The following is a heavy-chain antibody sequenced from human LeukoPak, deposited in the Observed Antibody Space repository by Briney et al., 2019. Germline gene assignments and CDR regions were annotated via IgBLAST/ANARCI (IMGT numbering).Heavy chain of an antibody. CDR3: ARGEVVVVPAAMQNY. CDR2: INPNSGGT. D-gene: IGHD2-2*01. Sequence: GASVKVSCKASGYTFTGYYMHWVRQAPGQGLEWMGWINPNSGGTNYAQKFQGRVTMTRDTSISTAYMELNRLRSDDTAVYYCARGEVVVVPAAMQNYWGQGTLVTVSS. V-gene: IGHV1-2*02. J-gene: IGHJ4*02. CDR1: GYTFTGYY.